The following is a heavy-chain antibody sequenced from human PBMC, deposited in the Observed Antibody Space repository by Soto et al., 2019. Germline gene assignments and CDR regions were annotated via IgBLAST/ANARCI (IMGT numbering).Heavy chain of an antibody. CDR3: ATGTRGYSDKVGA. Sequence: PAATXSLTCAVYGFSFSGYYLSWVRQPPGKGLEWIGEINHSGSTNYNPSLKSRVTISVDKSKNQFSMKLSSVTAADTAVYYCATGTRGYSDKVGAWGQGTLVTVSS. CDR1: GFSFSGYY. V-gene: IGHV4-34*01. CDR2: INHSGST. J-gene: IGHJ4*02. D-gene: IGHD5-12*01.